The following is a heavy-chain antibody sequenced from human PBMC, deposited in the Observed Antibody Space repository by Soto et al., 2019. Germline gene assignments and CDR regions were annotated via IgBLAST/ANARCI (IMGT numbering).Heavy chain of an antibody. CDR2: INPNSDGS. Sequence: ASVKVSCKASGYTFTGYFMHWVRQPPGQGLEWMGWINPNSDGSNYAQKFQGRVTMTRDTSISTAYMELSRLRSDDTAVYYCARHTTSRSGAADYWGQGTLVTVSS. CDR3: ARHTTSRSGAADY. V-gene: IGHV1-2*02. D-gene: IGHD1-26*01. J-gene: IGHJ4*02. CDR1: GYTFTGYF.